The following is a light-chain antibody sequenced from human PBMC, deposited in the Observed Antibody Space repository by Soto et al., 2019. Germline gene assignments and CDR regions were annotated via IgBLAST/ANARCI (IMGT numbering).Light chain of an antibody. J-gene: IGLJ1*01. CDR3: SLYTSENTYV. V-gene: IGLV2-18*01. CDR2: EAS. Sequence: QSSLTHPPSLSGSPGQSVTISCTGTSTDFVSYNRVSWYQQPPGTAPKLIIYEASNRPSGVPDRFSGSKSGNTASLTISGLQAADEADYYCSLYTSENTYVFGTGTKVTAL. CDR1: STDFVSYNR.